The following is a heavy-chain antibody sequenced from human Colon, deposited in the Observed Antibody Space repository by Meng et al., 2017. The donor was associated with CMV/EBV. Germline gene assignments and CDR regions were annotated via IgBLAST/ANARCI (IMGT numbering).Heavy chain of an antibody. Sequence: VPLVQSGAEVKRRGASVKVSCQASGYTFTSYDINWVRQTPGQGLEWVGWMNPRSGDTDYARKFQGRVTMTRDTSLGTAYLELRSLTSEDTAIYYCARLTTGGYWGQGTLVTVSS. CDR1: GYTFTSYD. V-gene: IGHV1-8*01. CDR2: MNPRSGDT. CDR3: ARLTTGGY. J-gene: IGHJ4*02. D-gene: IGHD4/OR15-4a*01.